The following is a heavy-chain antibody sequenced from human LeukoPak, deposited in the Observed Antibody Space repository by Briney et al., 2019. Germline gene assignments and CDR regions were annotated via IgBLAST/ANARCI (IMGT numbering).Heavy chain of an antibody. D-gene: IGHD1-26*01. V-gene: IGHV3-48*01. J-gene: IGHJ4*02. CDR1: GFTFNTYT. CDR3: ARQNTPHGNFDY. CDR2: ISGSSGII. Sequence: GGSLRLSCAASGFTFNTYTMNWVRQAPGKGLEWVSYISGSSGIIDYADSVRGRFTISRDNAKNSLYLQMNSLRAEDTAMYYCARQNTPHGNFDYWGQGTLVTVSS.